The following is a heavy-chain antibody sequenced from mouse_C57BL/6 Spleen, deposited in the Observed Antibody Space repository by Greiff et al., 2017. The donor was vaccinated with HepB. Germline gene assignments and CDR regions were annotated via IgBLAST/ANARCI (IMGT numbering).Heavy chain of an antibody. D-gene: IGHD2-12*01. CDR1: GYTFTSYW. CDR2: IDPSDSYT. V-gene: IGHV1-69*01. Sequence: QVQLQQPGAELVMPGASVKLSCKASGYTFTSYWMHWVKQRPGQGLEWIGEIDPSDSYTNYDQKFKGKSTLTVDKSSSTAYMQLSSLTSEDSAVYYCAALRRDYWGQGTTLTVSS. CDR3: AALRRDY. J-gene: IGHJ2*01.